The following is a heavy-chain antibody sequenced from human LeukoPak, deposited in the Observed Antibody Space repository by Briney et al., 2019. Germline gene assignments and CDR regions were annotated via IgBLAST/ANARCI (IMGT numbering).Heavy chain of an antibody. CDR1: GYTFTGYY. CDR2: INPSGGST. CDR3: ARVKRASGSYGGFDY. J-gene: IGHJ4*02. Sequence: ASVKVSCKASGYTFTGYYMHWVRQAPGQGLEWMGIINPSGGSTSYAQKFQGRVTMTRDMSTSTVYMELSSLRSEDTAVYYCARVKRASGSYGGFDYWGQGTLVTVSS. D-gene: IGHD1-26*01. V-gene: IGHV1-46*01.